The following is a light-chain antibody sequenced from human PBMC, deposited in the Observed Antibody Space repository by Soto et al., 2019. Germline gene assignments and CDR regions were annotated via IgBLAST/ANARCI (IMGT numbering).Light chain of an antibody. CDR1: QILLLGNVYQY. J-gene: IGKJ1*01. CDR3: MQALELPRT. CDR2: LGS. V-gene: IGKV2-28*01. Sequence: EIVLTQSPLSLPVTPGEPASISCRSSQILLLGNVYQYVDWYVQKPGQSPQLLIYLGSNRASGVPDRFSSSGSGTDFTLRISRVEAEDVGVYYFMQALELPRTFGQGTKVEIK.